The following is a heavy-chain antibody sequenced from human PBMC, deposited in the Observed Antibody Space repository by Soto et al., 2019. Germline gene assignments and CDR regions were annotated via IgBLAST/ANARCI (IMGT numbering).Heavy chain of an antibody. CDR1: GGTFSSYT. V-gene: IGHV1-69*02. J-gene: IGHJ6*02. Sequence: GASVKVSCKASGGTFSSYTISWVRQAPGQGLEWMGRIIPILGIANYAQKFQGRVTITADKSTSTAYMELSSLRSEDTAVYYCARAGIAVAGHQLYYYYGMDVWGQGTTVTVSS. CDR3: ARAGIAVAGHQLYYYYGMDV. CDR2: IIPILGIA. D-gene: IGHD6-19*01.